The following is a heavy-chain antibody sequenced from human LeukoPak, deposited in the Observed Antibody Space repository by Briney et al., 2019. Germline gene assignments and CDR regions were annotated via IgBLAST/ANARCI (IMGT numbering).Heavy chain of an antibody. V-gene: IGHV3-23*01. CDR3: AKARLWGTYYFDY. CDR2: ISGSGGST. Sequence: GGSLRLSCAASGFTFSSYAMSWVRQAPGKGLEWVSAISGSGGSTYYADSVKGRFTISGDNSKNTLYLQMNSLRAEDTAVYYCAKARLWGTYYFDYWGQGTLVTVSS. CDR1: GFTFSSYA. J-gene: IGHJ4*02. D-gene: IGHD3-16*01.